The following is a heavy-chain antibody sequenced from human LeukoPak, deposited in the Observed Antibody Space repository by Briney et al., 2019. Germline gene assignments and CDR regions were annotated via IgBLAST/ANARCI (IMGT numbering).Heavy chain of an antibody. J-gene: IGHJ6*02. CDR2: FYPEDGET. D-gene: IGHD3-22*01. CDR1: GYTLTELS. Sequence: ASVNVSCKVSGYTLTELSMHWVRQAPGKGLEWMGGFYPEDGETIYAQKFQGRVTMTEDTSTDTAYMELSSLRSEDTAVYYCATGAWRSSGYYYPYYYGMDVWGQGTTVTVSS. V-gene: IGHV1-24*01. CDR3: ATGAWRSSGYYYPYYYGMDV.